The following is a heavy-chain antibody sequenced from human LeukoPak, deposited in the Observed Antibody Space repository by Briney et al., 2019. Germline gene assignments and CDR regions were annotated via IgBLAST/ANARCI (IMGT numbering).Heavy chain of an antibody. V-gene: IGHV3-23*01. D-gene: IGHD2-21*02. CDR2: ISGSGGST. CDR3: ARCGSDYDGGAFDI. CDR1: GFTFSSYA. J-gene: IGHJ3*02. Sequence: GGSLRLSCAASGFTFSSYAMSWVRQAPGEGLEWVSAISGSGGSTYYADSVKGRFTISRDNSNNTLHLQMNSLRGEDTAVYYCARCGSDYDGGAFDIWGQGTVVTVSS.